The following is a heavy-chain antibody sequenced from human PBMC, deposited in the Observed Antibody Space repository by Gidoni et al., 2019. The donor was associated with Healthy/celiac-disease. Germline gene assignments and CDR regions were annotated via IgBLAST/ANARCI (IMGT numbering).Heavy chain of an antibody. Sequence: QVQLQESGPGLVKPSETLSLTCTVSGGSISSYYWSWIRQPPGKGLEWIEYIYYSGSTNYNPSLKSRVTISVDTSKNQFSLKLSSVTAADTAVYYCARVRGPPQRNWFDPWGQGTLVTVSS. J-gene: IGHJ5*02. CDR1: GGSISSYY. CDR2: IYYSGST. CDR3: ARVRGPPQRNWFDP. V-gene: IGHV4-59*01.